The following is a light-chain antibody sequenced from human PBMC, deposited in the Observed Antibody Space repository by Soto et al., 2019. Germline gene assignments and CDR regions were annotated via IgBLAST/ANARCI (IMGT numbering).Light chain of an antibody. CDR1: ASLSAW. Sequence: DIQLTQSPSPLSASVGHTVTTSCPSSASLSAWFAWYQQRPGPAPKLLIYDASSLEGGVPSRFTGDGAGTEFSLTIASLQPDDFGTYFCQQYKSWPWTFGQGTKVEIK. CDR2: DAS. J-gene: IGKJ1*01. V-gene: IGKV1-5*01. CDR3: QQYKSWPWT.